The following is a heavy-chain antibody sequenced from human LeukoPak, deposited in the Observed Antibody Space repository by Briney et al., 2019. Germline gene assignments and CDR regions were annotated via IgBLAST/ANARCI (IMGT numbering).Heavy chain of an antibody. CDR2: FDPEDGET. D-gene: IGHD3-10*01. V-gene: IGHV1-24*01. Sequence: GASVKVSCMVSGYALTELSMHWVRQAPGKGLEWVGGFDPEDGETIYAQKFQGRVTMTEDTSTDTAYMELSSLRSEDTAVYYCATEGRLGELFHLDYWGQGTLVTVSS. CDR1: GYALTELS. J-gene: IGHJ4*02. CDR3: ATEGRLGELFHLDY.